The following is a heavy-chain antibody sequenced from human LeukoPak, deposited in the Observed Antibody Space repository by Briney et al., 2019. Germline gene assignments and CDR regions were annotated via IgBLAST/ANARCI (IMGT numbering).Heavy chain of an antibody. V-gene: IGHV3-23*01. CDR2: ISGSGGST. Sequence: NPGGTLRLSCAASGFTFSSYAMSWVRQAPGKGLEWVSAISGSGGSTYYADSVKGRFTISRDNSKNTLYLQMNSLRAEDTAVYYCAKLGAVAAVVDYWGQGTLVTVSS. CDR3: AKLGAVAAVVDY. D-gene: IGHD6-19*01. CDR1: GFTFSSYA. J-gene: IGHJ4*02.